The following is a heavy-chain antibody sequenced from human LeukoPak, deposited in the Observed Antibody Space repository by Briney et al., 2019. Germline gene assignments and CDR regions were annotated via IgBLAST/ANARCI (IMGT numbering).Heavy chain of an antibody. D-gene: IGHD2-15*01. CDR3: ARDGSGSGDF. J-gene: IGHJ4*02. CDR1: GFNFDVYG. CDR2: ISSSSTNL. V-gene: IGHV3-21*01. Sequence: GGSLRLSCAVSGFNFDVYGMNWLRQAPGGGREWVSSISSSSTNLYYADSVQGRFAVSRDNAKKSLYLLMHHLRADDTAVYYCARDGSGSGDFWGQGTLVTVSS.